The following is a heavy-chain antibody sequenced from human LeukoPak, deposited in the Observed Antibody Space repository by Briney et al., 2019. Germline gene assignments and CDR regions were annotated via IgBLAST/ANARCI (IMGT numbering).Heavy chain of an antibody. CDR2: IYYSGST. V-gene: IGHV4-39*01. Sequence: PSETLSLTCTVSGGSISSSSYYWGWIRQPPGKGLEWIGSIYYSGSTYYNPSLKSRVTISVDTSKNQFSLKLSSVTAADTAVYYCARRQKYYYGMDVWGQGTRSPSP. CDR3: ARRQKYYYGMDV. CDR1: GGSISSSSYY. J-gene: IGHJ6*02.